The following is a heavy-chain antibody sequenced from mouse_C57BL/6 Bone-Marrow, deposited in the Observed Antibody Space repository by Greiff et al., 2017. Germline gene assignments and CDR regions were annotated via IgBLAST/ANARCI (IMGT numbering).Heavy chain of an antibody. D-gene: IGHD1-1*01. J-gene: IGHJ3*01. CDR3: ARGDYYGTPWFAY. CDR1: GYTFTDYN. V-gene: IGHV1-22*01. Sequence: VHVKQSGPELVKPGASVKMSCKASGYTFTDYNMHWVKQSHGKSLEWIGYINPNNGGTSYNQKFKGKATLTVNKSSSTAYMELRSLTSEDSAVYYCARGDYYGTPWFAYWGQGTLVTVSA. CDR2: INPNNGGT.